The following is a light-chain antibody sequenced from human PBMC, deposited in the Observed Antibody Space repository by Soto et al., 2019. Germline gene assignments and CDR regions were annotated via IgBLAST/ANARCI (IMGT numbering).Light chain of an antibody. CDR1: RSIGTW. CDR2: GVS. V-gene: IGKV1-5*01. CDR3: QFGVT. Sequence: DIPMTQSPSTLSASVGDRVTITCRASRSIGTWLAWYQQRPGKAPKLLVYGVSSLETGVPSRFSGSGSGTEFALTISSLQPDDFATYYCQFGVTFGQGTRLEIK. J-gene: IGKJ5*01.